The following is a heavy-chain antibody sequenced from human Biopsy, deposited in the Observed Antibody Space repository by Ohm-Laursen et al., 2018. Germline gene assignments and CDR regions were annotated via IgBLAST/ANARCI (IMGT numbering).Heavy chain of an antibody. CDR2: IYSSGGS. CDR3: ARTPGKAVAGRFLDL. Sequence: SETLSLTCSVSGGSTNDYFWSWIRQPAGETLEWIGSIYSSGGSSYNPSLKRRISMSMDTSNIQFSLTLTSVTAADTAVYYCARTPGKAVAGRFLDLWGRGTLVTVSS. D-gene: IGHD6-19*01. V-gene: IGHV4-4*07. J-gene: IGHJ2*01. CDR1: GGSTNDYF.